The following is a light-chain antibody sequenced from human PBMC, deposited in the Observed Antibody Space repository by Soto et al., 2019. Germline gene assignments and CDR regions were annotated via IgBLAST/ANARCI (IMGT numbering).Light chain of an antibody. CDR1: SSDVGSYNY. Sequence: QSALTQPGSVSGSPGQSISISCIGTSSDVGSYNYVSWYQQHPGRAPKLMIYEVINRPSGVSNRFSGSKSGNTASLTISGLQAEDEADYYCCSYAGIYVFGSGTKLTVL. J-gene: IGLJ1*01. CDR3: CSYAGIYV. CDR2: EVI. V-gene: IGLV2-14*03.